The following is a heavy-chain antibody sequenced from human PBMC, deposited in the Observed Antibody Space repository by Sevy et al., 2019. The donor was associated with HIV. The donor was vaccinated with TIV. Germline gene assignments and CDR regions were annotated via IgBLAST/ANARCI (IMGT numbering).Heavy chain of an antibody. CDR3: ARGAYGSGYYFDY. CDR2: IKQDGSEK. CDR1: GFTFSSYW. D-gene: IGHD3-10*01. V-gene: IGHV3-7*01. Sequence: GGSLRLSCAASGFTFSSYWMSWVRQAPGKGLEWVANIKQDGSEKYYVDSVKGRFTISRDNIKNSLYLQMNSLRAEDTAVYYCARGAYGSGYYFDYWGQGTLVTVSS. J-gene: IGHJ4*02.